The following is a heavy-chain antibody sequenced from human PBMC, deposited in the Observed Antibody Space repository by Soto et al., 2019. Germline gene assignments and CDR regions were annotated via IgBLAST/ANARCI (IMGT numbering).Heavy chain of an antibody. J-gene: IGHJ5*02. V-gene: IGHV4-39*01. CDR1: GGSISSSSYY. CDR3: ARLLVVLWFGESPAGWFDP. Sequence: SETLSLTCTVSGGSISSSSYYWGWIRQPPGKGLEWIGSIYYSGSTYYNPSLKSRVTISVDTSKNQFSLKLSSVTAADTAVYYCARLLVVLWFGESPAGWFDPWGQGTLVTVSS. D-gene: IGHD3-10*01. CDR2: IYYSGST.